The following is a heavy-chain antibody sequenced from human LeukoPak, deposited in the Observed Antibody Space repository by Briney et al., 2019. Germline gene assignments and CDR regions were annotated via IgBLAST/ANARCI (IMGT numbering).Heavy chain of an antibody. J-gene: IGHJ6*02. CDR2: IYTSGST. CDR1: VGSISSYY. D-gene: IGHD2-8*01. V-gene: IGHV4-4*07. Sequence: PSETLSLTCTVSVGSISSYYWSWIRQPAGKGLEWIGRIYTSGSTNYNPSLKSRVTMSVDTSKNQFSLKLSSVTAADTAVYYCAREGELYCTNGVCAYYYYGMDVWGQGTTVTVSS. CDR3: AREGELYCTNGVCAYYYYGMDV.